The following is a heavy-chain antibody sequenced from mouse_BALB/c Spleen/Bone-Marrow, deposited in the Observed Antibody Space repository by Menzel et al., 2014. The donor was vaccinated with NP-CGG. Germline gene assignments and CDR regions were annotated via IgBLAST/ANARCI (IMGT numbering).Heavy chain of an antibody. J-gene: IGHJ3*01. CDR3: TRSEPFAY. CDR2: INPSNGGT. CDR1: GYTFTSYY. V-gene: IGHV1S81*02. Sequence: VQLQQSGAELVKPGASVKLSCKASGYTFTSYYMYWVKQRPGQGLEWLGGINPSNGGTNFNETLKSKTTLTVDTTSSTAYMQLGSLTSDDSAVYYCTRSEPFAYWGQGTLVSVSA.